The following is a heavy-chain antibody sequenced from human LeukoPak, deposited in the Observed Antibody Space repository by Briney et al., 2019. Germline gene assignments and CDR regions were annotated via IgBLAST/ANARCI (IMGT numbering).Heavy chain of an antibody. D-gene: IGHD5-18*01. CDR2: MNPNSGNT. Sequence: ASVKVSCKASGYTFTSYDINWVRQATGQGLEWMGWMNPNSGNTGYAQKFQGRVTITRNTSISTAYMELSSLRSEDTAVYYCARVAVDTAAPFDYWGQGTLVTVSS. CDR1: GYTFTSYD. J-gene: IGHJ4*02. CDR3: ARVAVDTAAPFDY. V-gene: IGHV1-8*03.